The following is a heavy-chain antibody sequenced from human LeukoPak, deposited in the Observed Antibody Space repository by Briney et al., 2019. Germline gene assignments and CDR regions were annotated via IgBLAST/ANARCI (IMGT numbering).Heavy chain of an antibody. CDR3: ARETKLEWLLIFDY. D-gene: IGHD3-3*01. J-gene: IGHJ4*02. Sequence: ASVKVSCKAPGYTFTGYYLHWVRQAPGQGPEWMGRINPNSGGTNYAQKFQGRVTMTRDTSINTAYMELSRLRSDDTAVYYCARETKLEWLLIFDYWGQGTLVTVSS. CDR2: INPNSGGT. V-gene: IGHV1-2*06. CDR1: GYTFTGYY.